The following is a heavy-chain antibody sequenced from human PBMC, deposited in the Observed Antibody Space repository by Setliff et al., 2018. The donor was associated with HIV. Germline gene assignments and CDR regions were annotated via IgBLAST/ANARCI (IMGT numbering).Heavy chain of an antibody. CDR1: GYTFTGYF. CDR3: ATRPRADFWSGFDY. V-gene: IGHV1-2*06. Sequence: GASVKVSCKASGYTFTGYFIHWVRQAPGQGLEWMGRIIPNSAGTIYAQEFQGRVTMTEDTSIDTAYMRMSSLRSEDTAVYYCATRPRADFWSGFDYWGRGTLVTVPQ. D-gene: IGHD3-3*01. CDR2: IIPNSAGT. J-gene: IGHJ4*02.